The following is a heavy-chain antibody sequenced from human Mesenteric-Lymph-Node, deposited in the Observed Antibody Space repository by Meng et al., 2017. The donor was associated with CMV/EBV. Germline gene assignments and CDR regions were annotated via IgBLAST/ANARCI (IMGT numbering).Heavy chain of an antibody. D-gene: IGHD1-1*01. J-gene: IGHJ6*02. V-gene: IGHV4-39*07. CDR1: GGSISSSSYY. CDR3: ARVEDWNYGMDV. CDR2: IYYSGST. Sequence: SETLSLTCTVSGGSISSSSYYWGWIRQPPGKGLEWIGSIYYSGSTYYNPSLKSRVTISVDTSKNQFSLKLSSVTAADTAVYYCARVEDWNYGMDVWGQGTTVTVSS.